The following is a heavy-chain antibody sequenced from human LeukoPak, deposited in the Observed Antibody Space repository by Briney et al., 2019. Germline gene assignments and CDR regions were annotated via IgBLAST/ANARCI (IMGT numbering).Heavy chain of an antibody. CDR3: AKSNGYGLIDI. CDR2: IDHSGST. D-gene: IGHD3-10*01. J-gene: IGHJ3*02. CDR1: GGSISSYY. Sequence: SETLSLTCTVSGGSISSYYWSWIRQPPGKGLEWIGYIDHSGSTNYNPSLKSRVTISLDTSRNQFSLKLNSVTAADTAVYYCAKSNGYGLIDIWGQGTMVTVSS. V-gene: IGHV4-59*12.